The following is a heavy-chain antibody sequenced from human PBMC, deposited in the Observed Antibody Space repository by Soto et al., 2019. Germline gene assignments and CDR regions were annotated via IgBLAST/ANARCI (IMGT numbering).Heavy chain of an antibody. J-gene: IGHJ5*02. D-gene: IGHD6-25*01. CDR1: GFTFSRHW. CDR3: AREVIAATGTIRWFDP. V-gene: IGHV3-74*03. Sequence: SLRLSCAASGFTFSRHWMHWVRQTPGKGPVWVSRINDDGSSTKYADSVKGRFTIARDNAKNTVFLQMSSLRAEDTAVYYCAREVIAATGTIRWFDPWGQGTLVTVS. CDR2: INDDGSST.